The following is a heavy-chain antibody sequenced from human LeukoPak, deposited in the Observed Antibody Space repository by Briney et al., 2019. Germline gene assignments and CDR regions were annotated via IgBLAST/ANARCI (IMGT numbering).Heavy chain of an antibody. Sequence: SETLSLTCTVSHDSISNYYWSWIRQPPGKGLEWIGYVYVSGSTYYNPSLKSRVTISVDRSKNQFSLKLSSVTAADTAVYYCARDDPKRGVAFDIWGQGTMVTVSS. D-gene: IGHD2-8*01. CDR1: HDSISNYY. V-gene: IGHV4-59*12. CDR2: VYVSGST. CDR3: ARDDPKRGVAFDI. J-gene: IGHJ3*02.